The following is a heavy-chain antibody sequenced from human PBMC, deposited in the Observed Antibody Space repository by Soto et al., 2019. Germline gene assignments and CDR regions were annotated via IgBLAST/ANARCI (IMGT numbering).Heavy chain of an antibody. V-gene: IGHV4-34*01. D-gene: IGHD1-1*01. CDR1: GGSFSGYY. Sequence: LALTCAVYGGSFSGYYWSWIRQPPGKGLEWIGEINHSGSTNYNPSLKSRVTISVDTSKNQFSLKLSSVTAADTAVYYCARGKSVLVQENYGMDVWGQGTTVTVSS. CDR3: ARGKSVLVQENYGMDV. J-gene: IGHJ6*02. CDR2: INHSGST.